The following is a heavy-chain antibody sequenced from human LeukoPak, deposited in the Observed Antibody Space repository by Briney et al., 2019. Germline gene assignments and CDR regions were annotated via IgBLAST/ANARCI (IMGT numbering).Heavy chain of an antibody. CDR1: GGSFSGYY. V-gene: IGHV4-34*01. CDR3: ARGVVGHGDLDY. D-gene: IGHD2-15*01. J-gene: IGHJ4*02. Sequence: PSETLSLTCAVYGGSFSGYYWSWIRQPPGKGLEWIGEINHSGSTNYNPSLNSRVTISVDTSKNQFSLKLSSVTAADTAVYYCARGVVGHGDLDYWGQGTLVTVSS. CDR2: INHSGST.